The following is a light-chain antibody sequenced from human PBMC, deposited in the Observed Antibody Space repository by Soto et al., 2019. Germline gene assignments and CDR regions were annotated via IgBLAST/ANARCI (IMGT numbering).Light chain of an antibody. CDR3: QQYINLWT. CDR2: GAS. CDR1: QSVSSN. V-gene: IGKV3-15*01. J-gene: IGKJ1*01. Sequence: EILMTQSPATLSVSPGERATLSCRASQSVSSNLAWYQQKPGQAPSLLIYGASTRATGTPARFSGSGSGTEFTLTIRSLQSEDFAVYYCQQYINLWTFGQGTKVDIK.